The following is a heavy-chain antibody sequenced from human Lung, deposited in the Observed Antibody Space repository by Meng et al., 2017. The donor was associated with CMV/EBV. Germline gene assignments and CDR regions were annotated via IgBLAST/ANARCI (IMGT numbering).Heavy chain of an antibody. CDR1: GFTFSSCS. D-gene: IGHD5-18*01. V-gene: IGHV3-21*01. CDR3: ARDNSYGDEYYFDY. J-gene: IGHJ4*02. Sequence: GGSXRLXCAASGFTFSSCSMNWVRQAPGKGLEWVSSISSSSSYIYYADSVKGRFTISRDNAKNSLYLQMNSLRAEDTAVYYCARDNSYGDEYYFDYWGQGXLVTVSS. CDR2: ISSSSSYI.